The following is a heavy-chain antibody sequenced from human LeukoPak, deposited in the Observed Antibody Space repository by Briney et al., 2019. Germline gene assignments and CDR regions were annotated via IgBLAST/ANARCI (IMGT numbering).Heavy chain of an antibody. CDR3: ARKAYAMDV. CDR1: GFTFSSYA. CDR2: ISYDGSNK. J-gene: IGHJ6*04. Sequence: GGSLRLSCAASGFTFSSYAMHWVRQAPGKGLEWVAVISYDGSNKYYADSVKGRFTISRDNSKNTLYLQMNNLRVEDTAVYYCARKAYAMDVWGKGTTVTVSS. V-gene: IGHV3-30*04.